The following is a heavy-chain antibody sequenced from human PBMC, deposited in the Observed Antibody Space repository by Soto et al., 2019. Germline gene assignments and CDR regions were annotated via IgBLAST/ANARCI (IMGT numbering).Heavy chain of an antibody. V-gene: IGHV3-11*01. CDR2: ISSDGSTI. D-gene: IGHD3-10*01. Sequence: QVYLVESGGGLVKPGGSLRLSCAASGFTFSDYYMSWIRQAPGRGLEWISYISSDGSTIYYADSVKGRFTISRDNAENSLNLQMNSLRAEDTAVYYCASQGGYYYGSGSYSYYYGMDVWGQGTTVTVSS. CDR1: GFTFSDYY. CDR3: ASQGGYYYGSGSYSYYYGMDV. J-gene: IGHJ6*02.